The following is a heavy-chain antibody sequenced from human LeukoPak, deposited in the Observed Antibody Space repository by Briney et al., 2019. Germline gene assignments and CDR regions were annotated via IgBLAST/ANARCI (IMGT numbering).Heavy chain of an antibody. D-gene: IGHD3-10*01. CDR2: ISWNSGSI. Sequence: PGRSLRLSCAASGFTFDDYAMHWVRQVPGKGLEWVSGISWNSGSIGYADSVKGRFTISRDNAKNSLYLQMNSLRAEDMALYYCAKSPGRPDGSGIYGDYMDVWGKGTTVTVSS. V-gene: IGHV3-9*03. J-gene: IGHJ6*03. CDR3: AKSPGRPDGSGIYGDYMDV. CDR1: GFTFDDYA.